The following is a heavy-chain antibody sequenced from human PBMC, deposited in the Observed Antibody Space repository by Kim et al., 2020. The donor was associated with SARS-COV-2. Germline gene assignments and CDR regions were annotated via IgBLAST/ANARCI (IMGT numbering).Heavy chain of an antibody. CDR1: GFTFSSYG. Sequence: GGSLRLSCAASGFTFSSYGMHWVRQAPGKGLEWVAVISYDGSNKYYADSVKGRFTISRDNSKNTLYLQMNSLRAEDTAVYYCARGVGVPTPLSTVTQYGMDVWGQGTTVTVSS. D-gene: IGHD4-17*01. CDR2: ISYDGSNK. V-gene: IGHV3-33*05. J-gene: IGHJ6*02. CDR3: ARGVGVPTPLSTVTQYGMDV.